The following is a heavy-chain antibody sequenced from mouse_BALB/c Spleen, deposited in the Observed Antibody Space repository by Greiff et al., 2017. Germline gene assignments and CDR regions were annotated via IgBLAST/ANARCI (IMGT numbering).Heavy chain of an antibody. J-gene: IGHJ4*01. CDR3: NAKGYYGLYAIDY. CDR1: GYAFSSYW. Sequence: QVQLQQSGAEPVRPGSSVKISCKASGYAFSSYWMNWVKQRPGQGLEWIGQIYPGDGDTNYNGKFKGKATLTADKSSSTAYMQLSSLTSEDSAVYYCNAKGYYGLYAIDYWGQGTSVTVSS. D-gene: IGHD1-2*01. CDR2: IYPGDGDT. V-gene: IGHV1-80*01.